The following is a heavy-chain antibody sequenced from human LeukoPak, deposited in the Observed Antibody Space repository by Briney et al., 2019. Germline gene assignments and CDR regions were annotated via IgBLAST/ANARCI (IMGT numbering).Heavy chain of an antibody. J-gene: IGHJ4*02. CDR2: INHSGST. D-gene: IGHD4-17*01. CDR3: ARHYGDYSPFDY. CDR1: GGSFSGYY. V-gene: IGHV4-34*01. Sequence: PSETLSLTCAVYGGSFSGYYWSWIRQPPGKGLEWIGEINHSGSTNYNPSLKSRVTISVDTSKNQFSLKLSSVTAADTAVYYCARHYGDYSPFDYWGQGTLVTVSS.